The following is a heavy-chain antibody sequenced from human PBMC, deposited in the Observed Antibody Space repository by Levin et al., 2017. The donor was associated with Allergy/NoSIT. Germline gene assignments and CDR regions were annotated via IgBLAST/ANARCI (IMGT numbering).Heavy chain of an antibody. Sequence: ASVKVSCKAFGGTLRNYPISWVRQAPGQGLEWMGGIIPAFASTNYAQKFQGRVTITADESTRTAYMELRSLRSEDTAVSFCARPRGGFYGSGSFDSWGQGTLVTVSS. D-gene: IGHD3-10*01. CDR3: ARPRGGFYGSGSFDS. J-gene: IGHJ4*02. CDR1: GGTLRNYP. CDR2: IIPAFAST. V-gene: IGHV1-69*13.